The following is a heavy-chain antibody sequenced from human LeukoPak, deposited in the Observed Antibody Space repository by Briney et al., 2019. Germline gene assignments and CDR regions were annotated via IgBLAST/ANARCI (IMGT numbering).Heavy chain of an antibody. CDR2: IYTSGST. Sequence: SETLSLTCTVSGGSISSGSYYWSWIRQPAGKGLEWIGRIYTSGSTNYNPSLKSRVTISVDTSKNQFSLKLSSVTAADTAVYYCARAYSSYRYYFDYWGRGTLVTVSS. CDR3: ARAYSSYRYYFDY. V-gene: IGHV4-61*02. D-gene: IGHD6-6*01. CDR1: GGSISSGSYY. J-gene: IGHJ4*02.